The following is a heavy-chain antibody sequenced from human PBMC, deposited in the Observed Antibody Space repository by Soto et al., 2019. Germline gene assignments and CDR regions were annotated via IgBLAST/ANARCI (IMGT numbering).Heavy chain of an antibody. CDR2: ISAYNANT. CDR1: GDMFDTYT. J-gene: IGHJ4*02. V-gene: IGHV1-18*04. D-gene: IGHD3-22*01. CDR3: AREGPGGYYYDY. Sequence: ASVKVSCKASGDMFDTYTITWMRQAPGQGLEWMGWISAYNANTNYAQKLQGRVTMTADTSTSTSYMELRSLRSDDTAVYYCAREGPGGYYYDYWGQGTLVTVSS.